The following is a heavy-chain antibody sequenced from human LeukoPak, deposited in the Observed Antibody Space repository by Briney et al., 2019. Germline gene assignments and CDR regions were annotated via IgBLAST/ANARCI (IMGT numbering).Heavy chain of an antibody. CDR2: IGGSRDTT. J-gene: IGHJ4*02. V-gene: IGHV3-23*01. CDR3: AKGGLLDYTITYIDY. CDR1: GFTFNTYA. D-gene: IGHD3-3*01. Sequence: GGSLRLSCAASGFTFNTYAMNWVRQAPGKGLEWVSAIGGSRDTTYYADSVKGRFTISRDNSKNTLYLQMNSQRAQDTAVYYCAKGGLLDYTITYIDYWGQGTLVTVSS.